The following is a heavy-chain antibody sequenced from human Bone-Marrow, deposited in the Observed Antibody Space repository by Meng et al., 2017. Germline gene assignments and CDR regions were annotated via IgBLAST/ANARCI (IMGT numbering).Heavy chain of an antibody. V-gene: IGHV1-69*13. D-gene: IGHD3-10*01. CDR1: VGTLSSYA. Sequence: SVKVSCKASVGTLSSYAISWVRQAPGQGLEWMGGIIPIFGTANYAQKFQGRATITADESTSTAYMALSSLRSEDTAVYYCARVGKTRVHFQRSGSYYKSYYYYGMDVWGQGTTVTVSS. CDR3: ARVGKTRVHFQRSGSYYKSYYYYGMDV. J-gene: IGHJ6*02. CDR2: IIPIFGTA.